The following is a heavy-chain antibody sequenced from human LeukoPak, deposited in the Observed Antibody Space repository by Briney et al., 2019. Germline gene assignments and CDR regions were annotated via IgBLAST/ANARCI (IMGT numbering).Heavy chain of an antibody. J-gene: IGHJ4*02. CDR3: ARVLGTTVTTVYYFDY. Sequence: ASVKVSCKASGYTFTGYYMHWVRQAPGQGLEWMGWINPNSGGTNYAQKFQGRVTMTRDTSISTAYMELSRLRSDDTAVYYCARVLGTTVTTVYYFDYWGQGTLVTVSS. V-gene: IGHV1-2*02. D-gene: IGHD4-17*01. CDR2: INPNSGGT. CDR1: GYTFTGYY.